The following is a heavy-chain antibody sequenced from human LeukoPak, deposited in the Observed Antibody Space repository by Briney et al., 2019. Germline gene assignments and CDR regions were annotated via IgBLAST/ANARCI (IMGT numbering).Heavy chain of an antibody. Sequence: AGSLRLSCAASGFTFSSFSMNRLPQAPGKGLEGVSSISSSSSYIYYADSVKGRFTISTDNAKNSLYLQMNCLRAEDTAVYYCARDLDTAMVGGHDYWGQGTLVTVSS. V-gene: IGHV3-21*01. CDR1: GFTFSSFS. CDR2: ISSSSSYI. D-gene: IGHD5-18*01. J-gene: IGHJ4*02. CDR3: ARDLDTAMVGGHDY.